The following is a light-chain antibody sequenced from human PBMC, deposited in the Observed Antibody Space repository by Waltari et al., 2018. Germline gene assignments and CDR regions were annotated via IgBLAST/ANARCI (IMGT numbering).Light chain of an antibody. J-gene: IGKJ1*01. Sequence: DIQMTQSPSILSASVGDRVTITCRASQNINNWLAWYQQKPGKAPNLLIYKASSLQIGVPSRFSGSGSGTEFTLTISSLQPDDFVTYYCQQYNPSSRTFGQGTKVNI. V-gene: IGKV1-5*03. CDR2: KAS. CDR1: QNINNW. CDR3: QQYNPSSRT.